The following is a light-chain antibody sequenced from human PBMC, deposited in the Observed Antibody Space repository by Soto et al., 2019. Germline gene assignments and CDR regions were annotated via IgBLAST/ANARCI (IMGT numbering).Light chain of an antibody. CDR3: AAWDDTLNAYV. CDR2: NDN. Sequence: QSVLTQSPSASETPGQRVTISCSGSSSNVGSNTVDWYQEVPGTAPKLLIHNDNQRPSGVPDRFSGSKSGTSASLAISGLQSEDEADYYCAAWDDTLNAYVFGTATKVTVL. CDR1: SSNVGSNT. V-gene: IGLV1-44*01. J-gene: IGLJ1*01.